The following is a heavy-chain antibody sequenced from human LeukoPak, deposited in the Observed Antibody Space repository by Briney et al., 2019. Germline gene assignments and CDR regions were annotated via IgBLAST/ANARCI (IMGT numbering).Heavy chain of an antibody. CDR1: GFTFSSYA. D-gene: IGHD1-26*01. CDR2: ISYDGSNK. Sequence: QTGGSLRLSCAASGFTFSSYAMHWVRQAPGRGLEWVAVISYDGSNKYYADSVKGRFTISRDNAKNSLYLQMNSLRAEDTAVYYCARGPNPPYSGSYYEIYWGQGTLVTVSS. J-gene: IGHJ4*02. V-gene: IGHV3-30-3*01. CDR3: ARGPNPPYSGSYYEIY.